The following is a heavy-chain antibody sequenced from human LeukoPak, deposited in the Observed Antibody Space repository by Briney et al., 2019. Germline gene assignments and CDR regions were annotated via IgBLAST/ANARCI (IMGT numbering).Heavy chain of an antibody. CDR2: ISSSSSYI. Sequence: GGSLRLSCAASGFTFSSYSMNWVRQAPGKGLEWVSSISSSSSYIYYADSVKGRFTISRDNAKNSLYLQMNSLRAEDTAVYYCATTARSPVATNGYYFDYWGQGTLVTVSS. J-gene: IGHJ4*02. CDR1: GFTFSSYS. D-gene: IGHD5-12*01. CDR3: ATTARSPVATNGYYFDY. V-gene: IGHV3-21*01.